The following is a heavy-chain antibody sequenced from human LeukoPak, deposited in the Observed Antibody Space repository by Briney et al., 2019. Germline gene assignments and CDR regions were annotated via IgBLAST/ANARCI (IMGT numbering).Heavy chain of an antibody. CDR3: ARHNGFDRGYYYYMDV. CDR2: VYTSGIT. J-gene: IGHJ6*03. Sequence: SETLSLTCTVSGGFINNYWSGIRQPAGKGREWIGRVYTSGITNYNPSLKRRITMSVDTSKNQFSLKLTSVTAADTAVYYCARHNGFDRGYYYYMDVWGKGNTVTVSS. D-gene: IGHD3-9*01. V-gene: IGHV4-4*07. CDR1: GGFINNY.